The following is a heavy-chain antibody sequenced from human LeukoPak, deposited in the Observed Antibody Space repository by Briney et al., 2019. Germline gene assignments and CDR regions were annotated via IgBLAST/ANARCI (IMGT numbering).Heavy chain of an antibody. CDR2: INPNSGGT. V-gene: IGHV1-2*02. Sequence: EASVKVSCKASGYTFTGYYMHLVRLAPGQGLEWMGWINPNSGGTNYAQKFQGRVTMTRDTSISTAYMELSRLRSDDTAVYYCARLYSSSYSWFDPWGQGTLVTVSS. J-gene: IGHJ5*02. CDR3: ARLYSSSYSWFDP. CDR1: GYTFTGYY. D-gene: IGHD6-13*01.